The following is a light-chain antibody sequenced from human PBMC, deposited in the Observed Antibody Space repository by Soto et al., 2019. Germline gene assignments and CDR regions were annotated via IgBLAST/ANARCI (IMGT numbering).Light chain of an antibody. V-gene: IGLV2-14*01. CDR2: DVS. CDR3: SSYTSSSTLVV. J-gene: IGLJ2*01. CDR1: SSDVGGYNY. Sequence: QSALTQPASVSGSPGQSITISCNGTSSDVGGYNYVSWYEQHPGKAPKLMIYDVSKRPSGVSNRFSGSKSGNTASLTISGLQAEDEAAYYCSSYTSSSTLVVFGGGTKLTVL.